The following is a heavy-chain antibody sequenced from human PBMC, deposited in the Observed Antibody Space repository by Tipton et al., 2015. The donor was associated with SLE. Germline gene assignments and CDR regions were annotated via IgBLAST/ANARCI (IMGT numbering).Heavy chain of an antibody. CDR1: GGSISSGLNY. D-gene: IGHD6-19*01. J-gene: IGHJ4*02. CDR3: ARGGDSSGLDY. CDR2: IFSGGRT. Sequence: TLSLTCSVSGGSISSGLNYWSWIRQPAGKGLEYIGHIFSGGRTSYNPSLKSRVAISIDTSKNQFSLKVTSVTAADTAVYYCARGGDSSGLDYWGQGTLVTVSS. V-gene: IGHV4-61*09.